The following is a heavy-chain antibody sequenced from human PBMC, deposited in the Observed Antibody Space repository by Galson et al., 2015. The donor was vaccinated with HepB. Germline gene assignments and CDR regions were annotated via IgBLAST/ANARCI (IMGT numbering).Heavy chain of an antibody. V-gene: IGHV1-69*04. J-gene: IGHJ4*02. D-gene: IGHD3-10*01. Sequence: SVKVSCKASGGTFSSYAISWVRQAPGQGLEWMGRIIPILGIANYAQKFQGRVTITADKSTSTAYMELSSLRSEDTAVYYCERDINTMVRGVIKALDYWGQGTLVTVSS. CDR1: GGTFSSYA. CDR3: ERDINTMVRGVIKALDY. CDR2: IIPILGIA.